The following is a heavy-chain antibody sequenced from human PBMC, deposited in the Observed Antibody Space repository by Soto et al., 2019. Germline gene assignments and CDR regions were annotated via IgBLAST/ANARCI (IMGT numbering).Heavy chain of an antibody. D-gene: IGHD3-10*01. Sequence: SETLSLTCAVYGGSFSGYYWSWIRQPPGKGLEWIGEINHSGSTNYNPSLKSRVTISVDTSKNQFSLKLSSVTAADTAVYYCAKAGITMVRGVKLYDAYYYYGMDVWGQGTTVTVSS. J-gene: IGHJ6*02. V-gene: IGHV4-34*01. CDR2: INHSGST. CDR3: AKAGITMVRGVKLYDAYYYYGMDV. CDR1: GGSFSGYY.